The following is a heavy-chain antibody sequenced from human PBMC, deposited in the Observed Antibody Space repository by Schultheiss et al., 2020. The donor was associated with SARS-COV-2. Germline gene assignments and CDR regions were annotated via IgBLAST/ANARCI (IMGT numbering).Heavy chain of an antibody. D-gene: IGHD3-3*01. CDR1: GFTFSDYW. Sequence: GESLKISCAASGFTFSDYWMHWVRQVPGKGLVWVSHINGDGSATNYADSVKGRFTISRDNSKNTLYLQMNSLRAEDTAVYYCARWGYYDFWSGYSNNYYYGMDVWGQGTTVTVSS. J-gene: IGHJ6*02. CDR2: INGDGSAT. V-gene: IGHV3-74*01. CDR3: ARWGYYDFWSGYSNNYYYGMDV.